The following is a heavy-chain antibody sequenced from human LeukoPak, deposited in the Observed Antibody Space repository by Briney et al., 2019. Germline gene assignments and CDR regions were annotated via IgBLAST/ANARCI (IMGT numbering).Heavy chain of an antibody. CDR3: ARDSTEKSHFQH. V-gene: IGHV1-46*01. CDR2: INPSGGST. CDR1: GYTFTCYY. Sequence: ASVKVSCKASGYTFTCYYMHWVRQAPGQGLEWMGIINPSGGSTSYAQKFQGRVTMTRDMSTSTVYMELSSLRSEDTAVYYCARDSTEKSHFQHWGQGTLVTVSS. J-gene: IGHJ1*01.